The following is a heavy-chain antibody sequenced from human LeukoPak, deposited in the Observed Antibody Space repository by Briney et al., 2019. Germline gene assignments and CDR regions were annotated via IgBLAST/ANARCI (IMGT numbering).Heavy chain of an antibody. D-gene: IGHD6-13*01. Sequence: PGGSLRLSCAASGFTFSSYEMNWVRQAPGKGLEWVSYISSSGSTIYYADSVKGRFTISRDNAKNSLYLQMNSLRAEDTAVYYCARVNPYSSSWYSGFDPWGQGTLVTVSS. J-gene: IGHJ5*02. CDR1: GFTFSSYE. CDR3: ARVNPYSSSWYSGFDP. V-gene: IGHV3-48*03. CDR2: ISSSGSTI.